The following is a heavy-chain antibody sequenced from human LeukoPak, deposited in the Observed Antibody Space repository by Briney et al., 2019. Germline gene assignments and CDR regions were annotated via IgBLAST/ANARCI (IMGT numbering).Heavy chain of an antibody. V-gene: IGHV3-11*04. J-gene: IGHJ4*02. CDR3: ARGHSTSSRYFDY. CDR2: ISSSGSAM. Sequence: GGSLRLSCAASGFTVSSNYMNWIRQAPGKGLEWVSYISSSGSAMYYADSVKGRFTISRDNAKNSLYLQMNSLRAEDTAVYYCARGHSTSSRYFDYWGQGTLVTVSS. CDR1: GFTVSSNY. D-gene: IGHD6-6*01.